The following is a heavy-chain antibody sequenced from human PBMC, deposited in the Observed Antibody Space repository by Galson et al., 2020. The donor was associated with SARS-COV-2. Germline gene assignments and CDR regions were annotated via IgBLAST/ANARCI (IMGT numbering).Heavy chain of an antibody. V-gene: IGHV1-69*10. CDR1: GGTFSSYA. J-gene: IGHJ6*03. CDR2: IIPILGIA. D-gene: IGHD3-10*01. CDR3: ARASLLWFGVDYYYYYYMDV. Sequence: SVKVSCKASGGTFSSYAISWVRQAPGQGLEWMGGIIPILGIANYAQKFQGRVTITADKSTSTAYMELSSLRSEDTAVYYCARASLLWFGVDYYYYYYMDVWGKGTTVTVSS.